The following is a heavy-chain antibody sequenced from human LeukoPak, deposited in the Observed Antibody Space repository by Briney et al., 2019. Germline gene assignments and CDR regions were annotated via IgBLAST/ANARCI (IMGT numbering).Heavy chain of an antibody. CDR2: ISGNGGST. Sequence: PGGSLRLSCAVSGFTFSNHGMSWVRQAPGKGLEWVSTISGNGGSTYYADSVKGRFTISRDNSRSMVYLQMDSLRAEDTAAYYCAKLNSYGDYWGQGTLVTISS. J-gene: IGHJ4*02. CDR1: GFTFSNHG. CDR3: AKLNSYGDY. V-gene: IGHV3-23*01. D-gene: IGHD5-18*01.